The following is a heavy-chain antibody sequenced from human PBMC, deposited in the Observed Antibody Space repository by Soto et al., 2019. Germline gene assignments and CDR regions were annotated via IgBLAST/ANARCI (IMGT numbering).Heavy chain of an antibody. D-gene: IGHD2-2*01. CDR3: ARDRLVPYGYGMDV. CDR1: GFTFRSYG. J-gene: IGHJ6*02. Sequence: QMQLVESGGGVVQPGRSLRLSCAASGFTFRSYGIHWVRQAPGKGLEWVALIWFDGSKKYYVDSVKGRFAISRDNSKNMLYQQMNSLRVEETAVYYSARDRLVPYGYGMDVWGQGTTVTVSS. CDR2: IWFDGSKK. V-gene: IGHV3-33*01.